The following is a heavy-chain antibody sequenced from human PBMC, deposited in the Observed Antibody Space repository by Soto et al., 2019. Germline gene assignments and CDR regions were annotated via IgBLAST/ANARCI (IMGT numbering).Heavy chain of an antibody. CDR1: GGSISSGDYY. Sequence: QVQLQESGPGLVKPSQTLSLTCTVSGGSISSGDYYWSWIRQPPGKGLEWIGYIYYSGSTYYNPSLQSRVTISVDTSKNQFSLKLSSVTAADTAVYYCARSLGYCSSTSCSAPTYYYYYGMDVWGQGTTVTVSS. D-gene: IGHD2-2*01. CDR2: IYYSGST. CDR3: ARSLGYCSSTSCSAPTYYYYYGMDV. V-gene: IGHV4-30-4*01. J-gene: IGHJ6*02.